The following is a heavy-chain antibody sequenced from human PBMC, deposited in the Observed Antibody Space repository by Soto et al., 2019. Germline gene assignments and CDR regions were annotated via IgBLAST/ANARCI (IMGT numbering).Heavy chain of an antibody. D-gene: IGHD3-10*01. CDR3: TRGSRITMVRGVNRFDP. CDR1: GGSFSGYY. J-gene: IGHJ5*02. V-gene: IGHV4-34*01. Sequence: SETLSLTCAVYGGSFSGYYWSWIRQPPGKGLEWIGEINHSGSTNYNPSLKSRVTISVDTSKNQFSLKLSSVTAADTAVYYCTRGSRITMVRGVNRFDPWGQGTLVTVSS. CDR2: INHSGST.